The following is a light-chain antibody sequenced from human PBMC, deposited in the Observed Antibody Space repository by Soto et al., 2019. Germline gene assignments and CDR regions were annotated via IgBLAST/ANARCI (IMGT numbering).Light chain of an antibody. CDR2: GAS. J-gene: IGKJ1*01. V-gene: IGKV3-20*01. Sequence: EIVLTQSPGTLSLSPGERTTLSCRANLSVSTSYLAWYQQKFGQASRLLIYGASSRATGIPDRFSGSGFGTDFTFTISRLEPEDFAVYYCQQYGSSSWTFGQGTKVDIK. CDR1: LSVSTSY. CDR3: QQYGSSSWT.